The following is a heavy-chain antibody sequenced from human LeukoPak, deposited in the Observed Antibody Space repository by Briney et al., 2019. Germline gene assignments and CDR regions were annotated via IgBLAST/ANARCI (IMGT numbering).Heavy chain of an antibody. V-gene: IGHV1-69*13. CDR1: GGTFSSYA. D-gene: IGHD1-26*01. Sequence: SVNVSCKASGGTFSSYAISWVRQAPGQGLEWMGGIIPIFGTANYAQKFQGRVTITADESTSTAYMELSSLRSEDTAVYYCARGRFRWELEIRDFDYWGQGTLVTVSS. CDR2: IIPIFGTA. J-gene: IGHJ4*02. CDR3: ARGRFRWELEIRDFDY.